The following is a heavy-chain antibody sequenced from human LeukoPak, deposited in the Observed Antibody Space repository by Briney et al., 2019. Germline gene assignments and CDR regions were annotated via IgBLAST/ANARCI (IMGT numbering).Heavy chain of an antibody. CDR1: GGSISSSSYY. CDR2: IYHSGST. J-gene: IGHJ3*02. D-gene: IGHD3-22*01. CDR3: ARLSGYSPRGAFDI. Sequence: PSETLSLTCTVSGGSISSSSYYWGWIRQPPGKGLEWIGSIYHSGSTYYNPSLKSRVTISVDTSKKQFSLKLTSVTAADTAVYFCARLSGYSPRGAFDIWGQGTMVTVSS. V-gene: IGHV4-39*07.